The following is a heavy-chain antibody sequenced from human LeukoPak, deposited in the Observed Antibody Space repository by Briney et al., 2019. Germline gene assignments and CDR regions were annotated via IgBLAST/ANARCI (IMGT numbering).Heavy chain of an antibody. CDR1: GFTVSSNY. Sequence: QAGGSLRLSCAASGFTVSSNYMSWVRQAPGKRLEWVSVIYSGGSTYYADSVKGRFTISRDNSKNTLYLQMNSLRAEDTAVYYCASGSGSYRTPYYYMDVWGTGTTVTVSS. V-gene: IGHV3-53*01. CDR3: ASGSGSYRTPYYYMDV. J-gene: IGHJ6*03. D-gene: IGHD3-10*01. CDR2: IYSGGST.